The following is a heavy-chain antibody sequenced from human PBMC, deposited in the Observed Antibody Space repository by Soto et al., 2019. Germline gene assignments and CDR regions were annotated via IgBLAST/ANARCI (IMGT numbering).Heavy chain of an antibody. J-gene: IGHJ4*02. CDR3: ARESEDLTSNFDC. CDR2: ISSSSSSI. CDR1: GFTLSDYY. V-gene: IGHV3-11*04. Sequence: GGSLRLSCAASGFTLSDYYMSWIRQTPGKGLEWISYISSSSSSIYYADSVRGRFTISRDNSKNTIFLHMDSLRAEDTAVYYGARESEDLTSNFDCWGQGTLVTVSS.